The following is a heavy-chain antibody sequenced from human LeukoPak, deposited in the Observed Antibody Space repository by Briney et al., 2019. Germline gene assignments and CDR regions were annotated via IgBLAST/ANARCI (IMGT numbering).Heavy chain of an antibody. CDR2: VHLDGRT. CDR3: AREGGFYRPLDY. J-gene: IGHJ4*02. Sequence: SETLSLTCGVSGGSVTSTNWWTWVRQPPGKGLEWIGEVHLDGRTNYNPSLKSRLTMSVDPSENHVSLKLTSVTAADTAVYYCAREGGFYRPLDYSGQGTLVTVSS. D-gene: IGHD3-3*01. V-gene: IGHV4-4*02. CDR1: GGSVTSTNW.